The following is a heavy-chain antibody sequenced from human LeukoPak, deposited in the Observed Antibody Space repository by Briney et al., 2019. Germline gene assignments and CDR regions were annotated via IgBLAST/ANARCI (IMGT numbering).Heavy chain of an antibody. Sequence: ASVKVSCKASGCTFTGYYMHWVRQAPGQGLEWMGWINPNSGGTNYAQKFQGRVTMTRDTSISTAYMELSRLRSDDTAVYYCARDLRGYGGNPSDYWGQGTLVTVSS. V-gene: IGHV1-2*02. D-gene: IGHD4-23*01. CDR1: GCTFTGYY. CDR3: ARDLRGYGGNPSDY. CDR2: INPNSGGT. J-gene: IGHJ4*02.